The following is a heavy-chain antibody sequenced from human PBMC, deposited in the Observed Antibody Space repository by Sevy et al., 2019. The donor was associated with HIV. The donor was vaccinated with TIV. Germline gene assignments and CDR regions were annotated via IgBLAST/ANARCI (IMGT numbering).Heavy chain of an antibody. CDR2: ISGRSSYI. D-gene: IGHD2-2*01. V-gene: IGHV3-21*01. CDR1: GFTFSDYY. Sequence: GGSLRLSCAASGFTFSDYYMNWVRQAPGKGLEWVSSISGRSSYIHYADSLRGRFTISRDNAKNSLYLQMNSLRVDDTAVYFCARDGGCSSTSCLLYFDSWGQGALVTVSS. CDR3: ARDGGCSSTSCLLYFDS. J-gene: IGHJ4*02.